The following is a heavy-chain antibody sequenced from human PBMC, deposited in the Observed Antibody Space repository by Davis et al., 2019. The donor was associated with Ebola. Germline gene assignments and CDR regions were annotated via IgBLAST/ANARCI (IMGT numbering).Heavy chain of an antibody. CDR2: INSEGSST. CDR3: ARGYNAGVADY. D-gene: IGHD3-10*01. CDR1: GFTFSNAW. V-gene: IGHV3-74*01. Sequence: HTGGSLRLSCAASGFTFSNAWMSWVRQAPGKGLVWVSRINSEGSSTNYADSVKGRFTISRDNAKNTLYLQMSSLRAEDTAVYYCARGYNAGVADYWGQGTLVTVSS. J-gene: IGHJ4*02.